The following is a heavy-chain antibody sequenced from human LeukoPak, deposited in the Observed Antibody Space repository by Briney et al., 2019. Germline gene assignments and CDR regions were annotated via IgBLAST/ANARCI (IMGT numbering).Heavy chain of an antibody. CDR1: GYTFTSYG. CDR2: ISAYNGNT. V-gene: IGHV1-18*01. CDR3: ARAGWYELPRYAFDI. Sequence: ASVKVSCKASGYTFTSYGISWVRQAPGQRLEWMGWISAYNGNTNYAQKLQGRVTITTDTSTSTAYMELRSLRSDDTAVYYCARAGWYELPRYAFDIWGQGTMVTVSS. D-gene: IGHD6-19*01. J-gene: IGHJ3*02.